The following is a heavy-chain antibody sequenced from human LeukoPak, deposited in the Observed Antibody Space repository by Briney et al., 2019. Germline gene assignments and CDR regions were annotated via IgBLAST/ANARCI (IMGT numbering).Heavy chain of an antibody. CDR1: GFTFSNYA. CDR3: ARQSGYESKGFDY. V-gene: IGHV3-30-3*01. D-gene: IGHD5-12*01. Sequence: GGSLRLSCAASGFTFSNYAMHWVRQAPGKGLEWVAVISYDGSNKYYADSVKGRFTISRDNSKNTLYLQMNSLRAEDTAVYYCARQSGYESKGFDYWGQGTLVTVSS. J-gene: IGHJ4*02. CDR2: ISYDGSNK.